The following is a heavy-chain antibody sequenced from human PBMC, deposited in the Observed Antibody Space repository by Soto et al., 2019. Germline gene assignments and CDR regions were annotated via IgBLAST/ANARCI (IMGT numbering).Heavy chain of an antibody. CDR3: ARDGQTTMVRGVRGGSYNYYGMDV. CDR2: ISTYNGNT. V-gene: IGHV1-18*04. D-gene: IGHD3-10*01. CDR1: GYTFTSYG. Sequence: QVQLVQSGAEVKKPGASVKVSCKASGYTFTSYGISWVRQAPGQGLEWMGWISTYNGNTNYAQKLQGRVTMTTDTATSTAYMELRRLRSDDTAVYYGARDGQTTMVRGVRGGSYNYYGMDVWGQGTTVTVSS. J-gene: IGHJ6*02.